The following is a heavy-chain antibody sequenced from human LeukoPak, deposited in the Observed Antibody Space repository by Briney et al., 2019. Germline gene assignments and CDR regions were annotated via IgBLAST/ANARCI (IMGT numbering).Heavy chain of an antibody. CDR1: GGSISSHY. D-gene: IGHD2-2*02. J-gene: IGHJ5*02. Sequence: SETLSLTCTVSGGSISSHYWTWIRQSPVKGPEWIGDISNSGSTSYNPSLKSRVTISIDTSKNQFSLKLSSVTAADTAVYYCARSAIVVVPAAIYWFDPWGQGTLVTVSS. V-gene: IGHV4-59*11. CDR3: ARSAIVVVPAAIYWFDP. CDR2: ISNSGST.